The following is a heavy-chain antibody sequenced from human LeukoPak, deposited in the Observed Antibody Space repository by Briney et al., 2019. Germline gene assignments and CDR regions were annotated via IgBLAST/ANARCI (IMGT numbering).Heavy chain of an antibody. D-gene: IGHD3-10*01. J-gene: IGHJ4*02. CDR3: AKVAKYYYGPETYYFFEQ. CDR1: GFPFSTYW. Sequence: GGSLRLSCAASGFPFSTYWMSWVRQAPGKGLEWVANINQDGTEKYYVDSVKGRFTISRDYAKNSLYLQMNSLRVEDTAIYYCAKVAKYYYGPETYYFFEQWGQGTPVTASS. CDR2: INQDGTEK. V-gene: IGHV3-7*01.